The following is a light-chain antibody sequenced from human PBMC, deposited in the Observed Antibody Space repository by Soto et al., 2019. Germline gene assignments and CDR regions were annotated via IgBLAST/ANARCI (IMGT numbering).Light chain of an antibody. CDR2: DAS. J-gene: IGKJ1*01. Sequence: DIQMTQSPSTLSASVGDRVTVTCRASQSIGTSLAWFQQKPGKAPKLLIYDASSLESGVPSRFSGSGSGTEFTLTISSLQPDDFATYYCQVYDSYYYWTFGHGTRVEIK. CDR3: QVYDSYYYWT. CDR1: QSIGTS. V-gene: IGKV1-5*01.